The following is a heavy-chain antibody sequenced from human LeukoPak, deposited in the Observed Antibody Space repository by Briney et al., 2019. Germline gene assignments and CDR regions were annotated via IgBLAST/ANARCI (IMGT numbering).Heavy chain of an antibody. CDR2: ICYDGSNK. CDR3: ARDFFTISYYYDSSGYYSPEPMNY. J-gene: IGHJ4*02. Sequence: GGSLRLSCAASGFTFSSYGMHWVRQAPGKGLEWVAVICYDGSNKYYADSVKGRFTISRDNSKNTLYLQMNSLRAEDTAVYYCARDFFTISYYYDSSGYYSPEPMNYWGQGTLVTVSS. CDR1: GFTFSSYG. V-gene: IGHV3-33*01. D-gene: IGHD3-22*01.